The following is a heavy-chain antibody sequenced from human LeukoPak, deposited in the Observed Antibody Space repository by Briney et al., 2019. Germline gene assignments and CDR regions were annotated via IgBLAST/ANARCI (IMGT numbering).Heavy chain of an antibody. CDR3: ARMYGGNYYGMDV. CDR2: IYYSGST. V-gene: IGHV4-59*01. Sequence: SETLSLTCTVSGGSISSYYWSWIRQPPGKGLAWVGYIYYSGSTNYNPSLKSRVTISVDTSKNQFSLKLSSVTAADTAVYYCARMYGGNYYGMDVWGQGTTVTVSS. J-gene: IGHJ6*02. CDR1: GGSISSYY. D-gene: IGHD2-8*01.